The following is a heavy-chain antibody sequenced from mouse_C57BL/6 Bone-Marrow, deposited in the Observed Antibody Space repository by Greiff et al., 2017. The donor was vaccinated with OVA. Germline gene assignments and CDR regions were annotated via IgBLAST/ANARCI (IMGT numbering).Heavy chain of an antibody. CDR2: IYPGGGYT. Sequence: QVQLKQSGAELVRPGTSVKMSCKASGYTFTNYWIGWAKQRPGHGLEWIGDIYPGGGYTNYNEKFKSKATLTVDTSSSTAYMQLSSLTSEDSAVYYCARSRTTEDFDYWGQGTTLTVSS. D-gene: IGHD1-1*01. CDR1: GYTFTNYW. J-gene: IGHJ2*01. CDR3: ARSRTTEDFDY. V-gene: IGHV1-63*01.